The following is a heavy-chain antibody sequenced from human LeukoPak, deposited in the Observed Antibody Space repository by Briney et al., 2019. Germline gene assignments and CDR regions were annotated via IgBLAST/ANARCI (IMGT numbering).Heavy chain of an antibody. V-gene: IGHV1-2*02. Sequence: GASVKVSCKASGYTFTGYYMHWVRQAPGQGLEWMGWINPNSGGTNYAQKFQGRVTMTRDTSISTAYMELSRLRSDDTAVYYCARDLGGSGSYANFDPWGQGTLVTVSS. J-gene: IGHJ5*02. D-gene: IGHD3-10*01. CDR2: INPNSGGT. CDR3: ARDLGGSGSYANFDP. CDR1: GYTFTGYY.